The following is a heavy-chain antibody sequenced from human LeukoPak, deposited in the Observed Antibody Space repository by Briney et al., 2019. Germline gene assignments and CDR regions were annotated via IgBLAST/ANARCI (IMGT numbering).Heavy chain of an antibody. Sequence: GGSLRLSCVASGITFSNSWMGWARQAPGKGLEWVADIKQDGSEKYYVDSVKGRFTISRDNAKNSLYLQMNSLRAEDTAVYYCARYGGYQRDYWGQGTLVTVSS. V-gene: IGHV3-7*01. D-gene: IGHD5-12*01. J-gene: IGHJ4*02. CDR3: ARYGGYQRDY. CDR2: IKQDGSEK. CDR1: GITFSNSW.